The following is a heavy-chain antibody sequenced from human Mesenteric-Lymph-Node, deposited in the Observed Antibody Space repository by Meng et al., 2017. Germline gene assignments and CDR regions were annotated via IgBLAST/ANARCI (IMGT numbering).Heavy chain of an antibody. CDR1: GFTFSSYG. CDR3: ARYRYSYGHFDY. Sequence: GGSLRLSCAASGFTFSSYGMHWVRQAPGKGLEWVAVIWYDGSNKYYADSVKGRFTISRDNSKNTLYLQMNSLRAEDTAVYYCARYRYSYGHFDYWGQGTLVTVSS. V-gene: IGHV3-33*01. CDR2: IWYDGSNK. J-gene: IGHJ4*02. D-gene: IGHD5-18*01.